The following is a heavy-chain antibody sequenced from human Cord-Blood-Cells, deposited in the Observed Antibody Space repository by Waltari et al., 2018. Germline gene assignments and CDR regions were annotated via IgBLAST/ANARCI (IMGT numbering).Heavy chain of an antibody. V-gene: IGHV4-4*02. CDR2: IYHSGST. J-gene: IGHJ3*02. CDR1: GGSISSSNW. Sequence: QVQLQESGPGLVKPSGTLSLTCAVSGGSISSSNWWSWVRQPPGKGLEWTGEIYHSGSTNYNPSLKSRVTISVDKSKNQFSLKLSSVTAADTAVYYCARASRYYDSSGYYAFDIWGQGTMVTVSS. CDR3: ARASRYYDSSGYYAFDI. D-gene: IGHD3-22*01.